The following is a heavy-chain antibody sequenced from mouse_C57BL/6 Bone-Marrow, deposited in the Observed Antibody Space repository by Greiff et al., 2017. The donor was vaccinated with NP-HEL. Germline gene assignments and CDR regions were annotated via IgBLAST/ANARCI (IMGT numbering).Heavy chain of an antibody. J-gene: IGHJ1*03. CDR2: IYPRSGNT. CDR1: GYTFTSYG. D-gene: IGHD1-1*01. CDR3: ARNTTVVADLYFDV. V-gene: IGHV1-81*01. Sequence: QVQLQQSGAELARPGASVKLSCKASGYTFTSYGISWVKQRTGQGLEWIGEIYPRSGNTYYNEKFKGKATLTADKYSSTAYMELRSLTAEDSAVYFCARNTTVVADLYFDVWGTGTTVTVSS.